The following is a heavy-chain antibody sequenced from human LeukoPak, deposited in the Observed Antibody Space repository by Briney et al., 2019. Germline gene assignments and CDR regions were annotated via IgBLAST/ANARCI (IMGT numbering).Heavy chain of an antibody. CDR1: GFTFSSYG. CDR3: ARGYSSGWYGH. Sequence: GGSLRLSCGASGFTFSSYGMSWVRQAPGKGLEWVSGLSGSGGSTDYADSVKGRFTISRDNSKNTLYLQMNSLRAEDTAVYYCARGYSSGWYGHWGQGTLVTVSS. V-gene: IGHV3-23*01. J-gene: IGHJ5*02. D-gene: IGHD6-19*01. CDR2: LSGSGGST.